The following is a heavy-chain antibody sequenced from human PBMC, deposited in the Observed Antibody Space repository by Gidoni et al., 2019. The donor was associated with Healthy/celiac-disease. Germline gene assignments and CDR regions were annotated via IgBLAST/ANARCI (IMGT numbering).Heavy chain of an antibody. Sequence: EVQLVESGGGLVKPGGSLRLSCAASGFTFSSYSMNGVRQAPGKGLEWVSSISSSSSYIYYADAVKGRFTISRDNAKNSLYLQMNSLRAEDTAVYYCARGGGYCSSTSCHNWFDPWGQGTLVTVSS. CDR3: ARGGGYCSSTSCHNWFDP. CDR2: ISSSSSYI. CDR1: GFTFSSYS. V-gene: IGHV3-21*01. J-gene: IGHJ5*02. D-gene: IGHD2-2*01.